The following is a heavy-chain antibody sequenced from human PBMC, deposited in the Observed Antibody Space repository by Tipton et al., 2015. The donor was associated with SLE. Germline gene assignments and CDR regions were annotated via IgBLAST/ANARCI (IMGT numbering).Heavy chain of an antibody. J-gene: IGHJ4*02. CDR3: ARAGPLGKGASSWQGYFDY. D-gene: IGHD6-13*01. V-gene: IGHV4-61*02. CDR2: IYTSGST. Sequence: TLSLTCTVSGGSISSGNYYWSWIRQPAGKGLEWIGRIYTSGSTNYSPSLKSRVIISLDTSKHQFSLQLSSVTAADTAVYYCARAGPLGKGASSWQGYFDYWGQGTLVTVSS. CDR1: GGSISSGNYY.